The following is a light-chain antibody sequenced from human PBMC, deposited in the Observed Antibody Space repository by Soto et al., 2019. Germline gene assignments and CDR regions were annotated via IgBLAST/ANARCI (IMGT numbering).Light chain of an antibody. CDR2: GAS. V-gene: IGKV3-20*01. CDR1: QSVSSSY. CDR3: QQYNNWYT. Sequence: EIVLTQSPGTLSLSPGERATLSCRASQSVSSSYLAWYQQKTGHAPRLLIYGASSRATGIPDRFSGSGSGTDFTLTISSLEPEDFAVYYCQQYNNWYTFGQGTKLEIK. J-gene: IGKJ2*01.